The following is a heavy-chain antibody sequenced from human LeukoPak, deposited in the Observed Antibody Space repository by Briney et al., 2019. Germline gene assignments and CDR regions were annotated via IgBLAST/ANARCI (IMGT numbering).Heavy chain of an antibody. CDR3: AKDLSRNYRSGSYPDP. Sequence: GGSLRLSCAASGFTFSSYGMHWVRQAPGKGLEWVAVISYDGSNKYYADSVKGRFTISRDNSKNTLYLQMNSLRAEDTAVYYCAKDLSRNYRSGSYPDPWGQGTLVTVSS. CDR2: ISYDGSNK. J-gene: IGHJ5*02. D-gene: IGHD3-10*01. V-gene: IGHV3-30*18. CDR1: GFTFSSYG.